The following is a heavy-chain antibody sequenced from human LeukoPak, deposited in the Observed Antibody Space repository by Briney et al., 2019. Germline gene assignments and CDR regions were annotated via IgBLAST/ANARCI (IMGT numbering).Heavy chain of an antibody. D-gene: IGHD4-11*01. CDR2: IYPGDSDT. CDR1: GYSFTSYW. V-gene: IGHV5-51*01. CDR3: ARLQSLATVAFFFDS. J-gene: IGHJ4*02. Sequence: GESLKISCKGSGYSFTSYWIGWVRQMPGKGLEWMGIIYPGDSDTRYSPSFQGRVTISADKSINTAYLQWSSLKASDTAIYYCARLQSLATVAFFFDSWGQGTLVTVSS.